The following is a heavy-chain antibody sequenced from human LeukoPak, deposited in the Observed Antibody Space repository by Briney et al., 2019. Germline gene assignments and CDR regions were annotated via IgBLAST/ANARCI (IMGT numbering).Heavy chain of an antibody. D-gene: IGHD3-9*01. CDR2: ISAYNGNT. Sequence: ASVKVSCKASGYTFTGYYMHWVRQAPGQGLEWMGWISAYNGNTNYAQKLQGRLTMTRDTSTSTAYMELRSLRSDDTAVFYCATGPLDWRPYYFYYWGQGTLVTVSS. CDR1: GYTFTGYY. J-gene: IGHJ4*02. V-gene: IGHV1-18*04. CDR3: ATGPLDWRPYYFYY.